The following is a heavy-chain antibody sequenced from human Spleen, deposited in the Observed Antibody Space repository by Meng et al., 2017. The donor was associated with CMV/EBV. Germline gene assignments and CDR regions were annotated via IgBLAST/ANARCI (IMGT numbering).Heavy chain of an antibody. CDR1: ENTFTSYD. J-gene: IGHJ4*02. CDR2: MSPNSGNT. CDR3: ARTNYGSGGGFDY. V-gene: IGHV1-8*03. Sequence: KAPENTFTSYDSNGVRQATGQGLELRGWMSPNSGNTGYAQQFQGRVTITRHTAISTAYMELSSLRSEDTAVYYCARTNYGSGGGFDYWGQGTLVTVSS. D-gene: IGHD3-10*01.